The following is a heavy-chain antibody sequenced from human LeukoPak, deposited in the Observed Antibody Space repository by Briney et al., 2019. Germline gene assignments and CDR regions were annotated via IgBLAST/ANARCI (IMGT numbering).Heavy chain of an antibody. D-gene: IGHD2-2*01. CDR3: ATGYIVVVPAAMFNGYYYYMDV. J-gene: IGHJ6*03. CDR1: GYTLTELS. V-gene: IGHV1-24*01. Sequence: ASVKVSCKVSGYTLTELSMHWVRQAPGKGLEWMGGFDAEDGETIYAQKFQGRVTMTEDTSTDTAYMELSSLRSEDTAVYYCATGYIVVVPAAMFNGYYYYMDVWGKGTTVTVSS. CDR2: FDAEDGET.